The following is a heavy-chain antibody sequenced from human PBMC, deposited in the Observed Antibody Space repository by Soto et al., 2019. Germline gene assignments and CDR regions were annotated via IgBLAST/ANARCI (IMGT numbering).Heavy chain of an antibody. Sequence: ASVKVSCKASGYTFTSYDINWVRQATGQGLEWMGWMNPNSGNTGYAQKFQGRVTMTRNTSISTAYMELSSLRSEDTAVYYCARTYSGYDSYYYYYMEVWGKGTTVTVSS. CDR2: MNPNSGNT. V-gene: IGHV1-8*01. D-gene: IGHD5-12*01. CDR3: ARTYSGYDSYYYYYMEV. J-gene: IGHJ6*03. CDR1: GYTFTSYD.